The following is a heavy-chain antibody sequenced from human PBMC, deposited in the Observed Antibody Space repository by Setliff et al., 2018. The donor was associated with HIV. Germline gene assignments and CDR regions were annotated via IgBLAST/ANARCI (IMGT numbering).Heavy chain of an antibody. CDR2: IYYNGSP. CDR1: GASIGSSHYY. Sequence: SETLSLPCSVSGASIGSSHYYWGWIRQPPGKGLEWVASIYYNGSPFYNPSLKSRVTISVDTSKNQFSLNLSSVTAADTAVYYCARHCGYSPGQICYYYLDIWGKGTTVTV. J-gene: IGHJ6*03. CDR3: ARHCGYSPGQICYYYLDI. D-gene: IGHD5-18*01. V-gene: IGHV4-39*01.